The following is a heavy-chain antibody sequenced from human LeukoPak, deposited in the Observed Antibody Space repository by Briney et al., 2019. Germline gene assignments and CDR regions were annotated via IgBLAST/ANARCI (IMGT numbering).Heavy chain of an antibody. CDR3: ARDLGGYSYGSTYY. Sequence: SVKVSCKASGGTFSSYAISWVRQAPGQGLEWMGRIIPILGIANYAQKFQGRVTITADKSTSTAYMELSSLRSEDTAVYYCARDLGGYSYGSTYYWGQGTLVTVSS. D-gene: IGHD5-18*01. CDR2: IIPILGIA. V-gene: IGHV1-69*04. J-gene: IGHJ4*02. CDR1: GGTFSSYA.